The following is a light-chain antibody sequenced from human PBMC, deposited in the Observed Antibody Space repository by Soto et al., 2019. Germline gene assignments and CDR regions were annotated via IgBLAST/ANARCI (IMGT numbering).Light chain of an antibody. CDR3: CSYAGSPYV. CDR2: EVS. CDR1: SSDVGSYNL. Sequence: QSALTQPASVSGSPGQSITISCTGTSSDVGSYNLVSWYQQHPGKAPKLMIYEVSKRPSGVSNRFSGSKSGNTASLTISGLQAEDEVDYYCCSYAGSPYVFGTGTKVTVL. J-gene: IGLJ1*01. V-gene: IGLV2-23*02.